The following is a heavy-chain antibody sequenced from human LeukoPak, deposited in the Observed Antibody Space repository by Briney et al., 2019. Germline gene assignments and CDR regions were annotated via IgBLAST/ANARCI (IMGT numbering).Heavy chain of an antibody. CDR3: VRGKGSGTYYGFDY. D-gene: IGHD3-10*01. J-gene: IGHJ4*02. Sequence: PGESLKISCETSGYTFTKFWGGWVRQTPGKGLEWLGMIYPDDSDTRYSPSFQGQVTMSVDKSISIVYLHWSSLKASDTAIYYRVRGKGSGTYYGFDYWGQGTVVSVVS. CDR2: IYPDDSDT. V-gene: IGHV5-51*03. CDR1: GYTFTKFW.